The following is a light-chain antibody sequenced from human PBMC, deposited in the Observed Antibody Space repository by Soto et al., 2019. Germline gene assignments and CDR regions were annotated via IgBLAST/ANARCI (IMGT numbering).Light chain of an antibody. CDR2: GAS. CDR1: QSVTSSY. J-gene: IGKJ4*01. CDR3: QQYSTSRLT. Sequence: EIVLTQSPGTLSLSPGERATLSCRARQSVTSSYLAWYQQKPGQAPRPLISGASSRDTGIPDRFSGSGSGTDFTLTISRLEPEDFAVYYCQQYSTSRLTFGGGTKVEIK. V-gene: IGKV3-20*01.